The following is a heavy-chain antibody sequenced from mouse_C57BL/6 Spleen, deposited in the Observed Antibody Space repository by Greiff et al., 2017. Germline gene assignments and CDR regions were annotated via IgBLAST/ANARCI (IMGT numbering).Heavy chain of an antibody. Sequence: QVQLQQSGPELVKPGASVKISCKASGYAFSSSWMNWVKQRPGKGLEWIGRIYPGDGDTNYNGKFKGKATLTADKSSSTAYMQLSSLTSEDSAVYFCAREIDYDYFDYWGQGTTLTVSS. V-gene: IGHV1-82*01. D-gene: IGHD2-4*01. CDR2: IYPGDGDT. CDR3: AREIDYDYFDY. CDR1: GYAFSSSW. J-gene: IGHJ2*01.